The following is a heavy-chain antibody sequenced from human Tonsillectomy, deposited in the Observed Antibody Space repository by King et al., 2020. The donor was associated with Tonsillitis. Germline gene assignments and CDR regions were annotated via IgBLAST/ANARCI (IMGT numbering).Heavy chain of an antibody. CDR3: ARAHVDTASGDAFDI. J-gene: IGHJ3*02. CDR1: GGTVSNYA. D-gene: IGHD5-18*01. CDR2: SIPIFGIT. Sequence: QVQLVESGAEVKKPGSSVKLSCNASGGTVSNYAISWVRQAPGHGLEWMVRSIPIFGITNYSQKFQGRVTITADKSTSTVYMGLSSLRSEDTAVYYCARAHVDTASGDAFDIWGQGTMVTVSS. V-gene: IGHV1-69*09.